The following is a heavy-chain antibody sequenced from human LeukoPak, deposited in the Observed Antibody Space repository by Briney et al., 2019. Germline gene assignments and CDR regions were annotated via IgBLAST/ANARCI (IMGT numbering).Heavy chain of an antibody. CDR3: VRPGGRGQYSYASYDF. CDR2: ICPADSDT. V-gene: IGHV5-51*01. D-gene: IGHD5-18*01. J-gene: IGHJ4*02. CDR1: GDSFTNHW. Sequence: PGGSLKISCKDFGDSFTNHWIGWVRQMPGKGLEWMGIICPADSDTRYSPSFQGQVTISADNSISTVYLQWNSLKASDTAIYYCVRPGGRGQYSYASYDFWGQGTLVTVSS.